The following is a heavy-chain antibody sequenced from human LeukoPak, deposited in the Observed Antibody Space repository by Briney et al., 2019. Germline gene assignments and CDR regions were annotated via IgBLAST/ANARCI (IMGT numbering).Heavy chain of an antibody. CDR3: AREPATTVTFDY. CDR1: GFTFSRIFSSYW. J-gene: IGHJ4*02. V-gene: IGHV3-7*03. CDR2: IKQNVSEK. Sequence: GGSLRLSCAASGFTFSRIFSSYWMSWVRQAPGRGLEWVANIKQNVSEKHYVDSVKGRFTISRDNAKNSVYLQMNSLRAEDTAVYYCAREPATTVTFDYWGQGTLVTVSS. D-gene: IGHD4-17*01.